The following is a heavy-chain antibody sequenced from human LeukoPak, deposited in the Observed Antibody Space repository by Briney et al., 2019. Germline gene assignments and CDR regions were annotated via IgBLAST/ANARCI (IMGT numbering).Heavy chain of an antibody. V-gene: IGHV1-18*01. CDR1: GYTFSSYG. J-gene: IGHJ4*02. D-gene: IGHD3-10*01. Sequence: ASVNVSCKASGYTFSSYGISWVRQAPGQGLEGMGWLSAYNGNTNYRQKLQGRVTMTTDTSTSTAYMDLRSLRSGDTAIYYCARDSPDGSGTYYNDSPDYWGQGTLVTVSS. CDR2: LSAYNGNT. CDR3: ARDSPDGSGTYYNDSPDY.